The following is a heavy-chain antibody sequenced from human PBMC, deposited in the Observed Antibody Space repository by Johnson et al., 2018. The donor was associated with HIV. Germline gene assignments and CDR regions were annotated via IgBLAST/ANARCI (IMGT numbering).Heavy chain of an antibody. Sequence: VQLVESGGGVVRPGGSLRLSCAASGFTVSSNYMSWVRQAPGKGLEWVSVIYSGGSTYYADSVKGRFTISRDNSKNTLYLQMNSLRAEDTAVYYCAKDRRGKQQLVTGNDAFDIWGQGTMVTVSS. CDR3: AKDRRGKQQLVTGNDAFDI. CDR1: GFTVSSNY. CDR2: IYSGGST. V-gene: IGHV3-66*01. J-gene: IGHJ3*02. D-gene: IGHD6-13*01.